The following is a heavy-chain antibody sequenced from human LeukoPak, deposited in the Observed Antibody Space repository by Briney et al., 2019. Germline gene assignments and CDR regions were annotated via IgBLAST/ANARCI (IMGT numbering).Heavy chain of an antibody. CDR2: INPNSGGT. V-gene: IGHV1-2*02. D-gene: IGHD6-13*01. Sequence: GASVKVSCKASGYTFTGYYMHWVRQAAGQGLEWMGWINPNSGGTNYAQKFQGRVTMTRDTSISTAYMELSRLRSDDTAVYYCARDLAAAEPFDYWGQGTLVTVSS. J-gene: IGHJ4*02. CDR3: ARDLAAAEPFDY. CDR1: GYTFTGYY.